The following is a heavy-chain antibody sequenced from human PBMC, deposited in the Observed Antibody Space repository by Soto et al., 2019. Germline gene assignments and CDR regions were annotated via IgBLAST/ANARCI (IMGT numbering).Heavy chain of an antibody. CDR3: ATEPTQYYYYGMDV. CDR1: GYTFTSYA. D-gene: IGHD1-1*01. J-gene: IGHJ6*02. CDR2: INAGNGNT. Sequence: ASVKVSCKASGYTFTSYAMHWVRQAPGQRLEWMGWINAGNGNTKYSQKFQSRVTITRDTSASTAYMELSSLRSEDTAVYYCATEPTQYYYYGMDVWGQGTTVT. V-gene: IGHV1-3*01.